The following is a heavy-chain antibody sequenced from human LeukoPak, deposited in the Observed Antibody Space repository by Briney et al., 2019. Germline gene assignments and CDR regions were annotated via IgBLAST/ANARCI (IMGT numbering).Heavy chain of an antibody. CDR2: INHSGST. D-gene: IGHD6-19*01. CDR3: AIFPHSSGTTKDY. CDR1: GGSFSGYY. V-gene: IGHV4-34*01. J-gene: IGHJ4*02. Sequence: SETLSLTCAVYGGSFSGYYWSWIRQPPRKGLEWIGEINHSGSTNYNPSLKSRVTISVDTSKNQFSLKLSSVTAADTAVYYSAIFPHSSGTTKDYWGQGTLVTVSS.